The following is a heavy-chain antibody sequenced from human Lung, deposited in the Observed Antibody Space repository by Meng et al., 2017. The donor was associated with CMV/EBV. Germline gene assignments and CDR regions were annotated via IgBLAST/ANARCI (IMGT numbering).Heavy chain of an antibody. J-gene: IGHJ6*02. CDR3: AKGNQYSSSWQRYYYYGMDF. CDR2: ISWDGGST. Sequence: GGSXRLXCAASGFTFDDYTMHWVRQAPGKGLEWVSLISWDGGSTYYADSVKGRFTISRDNSKNSLYLQMNSLRTEDTALYYCAKGNQYSSSWQRYYYYGMDFXGQGXTVSVSS. CDR1: GFTFDDYT. V-gene: IGHV3-43*01. D-gene: IGHD6-13*01.